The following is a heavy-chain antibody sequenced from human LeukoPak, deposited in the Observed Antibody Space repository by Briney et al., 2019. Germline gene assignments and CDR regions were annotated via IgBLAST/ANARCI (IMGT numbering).Heavy chain of an antibody. D-gene: IGHD6-19*01. V-gene: IGHV3-23*01. CDR3: ARHSSGWYEPYYFDY. CDR2: ISGSGGST. J-gene: IGHJ4*02. CDR1: GFTFSSYA. Sequence: GGSLRLSCAASGFTFSSYAMSWVRQAPGKGLEWVSAISGSGGSTYYADSVKGRFTISRDNSKSTLYLQMNSLRAEDTAVYYCARHSSGWYEPYYFDYWGQGTLVTVSS.